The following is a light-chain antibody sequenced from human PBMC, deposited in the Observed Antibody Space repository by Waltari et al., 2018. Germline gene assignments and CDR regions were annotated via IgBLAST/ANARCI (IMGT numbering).Light chain of an antibody. V-gene: IGLV2-23*02. Sequence: QSALTQPASVSGSPGQSITISCTGTSSDVGSYNLFSWYQQHPGKAPKLIIYEVSKRPSGVSNRFSGSKSGNTASLTISGLQAEDEADYYCCSYAGSSTLVFGGGTKLTVL. CDR3: CSYAGSSTLV. J-gene: IGLJ2*01. CDR1: SSDVGSYNL. CDR2: EVS.